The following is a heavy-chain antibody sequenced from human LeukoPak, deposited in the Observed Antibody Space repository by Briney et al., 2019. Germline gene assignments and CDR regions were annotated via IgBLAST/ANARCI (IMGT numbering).Heavy chain of an antibody. V-gene: IGHV6-1*01. Sequence: SQTLSLTCALSGDSVSSNSAAWNWLRQSPSRGLEWLARTYYRSKSYNDYAVSVKSRITINPDTSKNQFSLQLNSVTPEDTAVYYCARDLESYSSSWYYFDYWGQGTLVTASS. CDR3: ARDLESYSSSWYYFDY. J-gene: IGHJ4*02. CDR1: GDSVSSNSAA. CDR2: TYYRSKSYN. D-gene: IGHD6-13*01.